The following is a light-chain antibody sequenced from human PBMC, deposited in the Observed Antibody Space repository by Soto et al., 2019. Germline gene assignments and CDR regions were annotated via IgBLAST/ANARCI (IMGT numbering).Light chain of an antibody. CDR2: GAS. CDR3: QQYGALERT. CDR1: QSVNNNY. J-gene: IGKJ1*01. V-gene: IGKV3-20*01. Sequence: EIVLTQSPGTLSLSPGDRVTLSCRASQSVNNNYLAWYQQKPGQSPRLLIYGASTRATGIPDRFRGSGSGTDFTLTVSRLEPEDFAVYYCQQYGALERTFGQGTKVEVK.